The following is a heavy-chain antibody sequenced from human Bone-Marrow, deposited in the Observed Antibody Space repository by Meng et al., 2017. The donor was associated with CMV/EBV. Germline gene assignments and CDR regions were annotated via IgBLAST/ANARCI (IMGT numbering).Heavy chain of an antibody. D-gene: IGHD5-18*01. CDR2: INHSGST. CDR1: GGSFSGYY. J-gene: IGHJ4*02. V-gene: IGHV4-34*01. CDR3: ARGIVRGYSYGEPFDY. Sequence: SETLSLTCAVYGGSFSGYYWSWIRQPPGKGLEWIGEINHSGSTNYNPSLKSRVTISVDTSKNQFSLKLCSVTAADTAVYYCARGIVRGYSYGEPFDYWGQGTLVTVSS.